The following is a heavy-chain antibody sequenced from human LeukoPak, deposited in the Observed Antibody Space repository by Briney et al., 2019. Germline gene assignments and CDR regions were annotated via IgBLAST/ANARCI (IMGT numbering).Heavy chain of an antibody. Sequence: GGSLRLSCAASGFTFSSYWMSWVRQAPGKGLEWVANIKQDGSEKYYVDSVKGRFTISRDNAKNSLYLQMNSLSAEDTAVYYCARVAILGSFDYWGQGTLVTVSS. CDR2: IKQDGSEK. J-gene: IGHJ4*02. CDR1: GFTFSSYW. CDR3: ARVAILGSFDY. V-gene: IGHV3-7*05. D-gene: IGHD3-3*01.